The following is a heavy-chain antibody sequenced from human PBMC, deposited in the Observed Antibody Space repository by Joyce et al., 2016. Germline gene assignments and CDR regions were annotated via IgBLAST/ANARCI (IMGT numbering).Heavy chain of an antibody. Sequence: QVQLQESGPGLVKPSQTLSLTCTVSGGSLSSGGYYWSWIRQHPGKGLEWIGYIYYSGNTNYNPSLKSRITISVDTSKSQFSLKLRSVTAADTAMYYCARGRDYGDHSFDYWGQGTLVTVSS. J-gene: IGHJ4*02. D-gene: IGHD4-17*01. CDR1: GGSLSSGGYY. CDR2: IYYSGNT. CDR3: ARGRDYGDHSFDY. V-gene: IGHV4-31*03.